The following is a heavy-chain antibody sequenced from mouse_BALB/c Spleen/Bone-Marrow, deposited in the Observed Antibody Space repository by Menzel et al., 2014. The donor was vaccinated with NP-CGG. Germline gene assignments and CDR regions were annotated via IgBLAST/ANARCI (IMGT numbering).Heavy chain of an antibody. Sequence: LQQPGSELVRSGASVKLSCKASGYTFTSYWTHWVKQRPGQGLEWIGNIYPGSGSTNYDEKFKSKATLTVDTSSSTAYMQLSSLASEDSAVYYCTSLRLPYWGQGTLVAVSA. CDR1: GYTFTSYW. J-gene: IGHJ3*01. CDR3: TSLRLPY. V-gene: IGHV1S22*01. CDR2: IYPGSGST. D-gene: IGHD1-2*01.